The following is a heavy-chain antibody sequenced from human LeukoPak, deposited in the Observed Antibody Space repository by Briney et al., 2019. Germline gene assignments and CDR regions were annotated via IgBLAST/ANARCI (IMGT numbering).Heavy chain of an antibody. D-gene: IGHD6-19*01. CDR2: ISSSSSYI. J-gene: IGHJ4*02. CDR1: GFTFSSYS. V-gene: IGHV3-21*01. Sequence: PGGSLRLSCAASGFTFSSYSMNWVRQAPGKGLEWVSSISSSSSYIYYADSVKGRFTISRDNAKNSLYLQMNSLRAEDTAVYYCASVCGWCNHFDYWGQGTLVTVSS. CDR3: ASVCGWCNHFDY.